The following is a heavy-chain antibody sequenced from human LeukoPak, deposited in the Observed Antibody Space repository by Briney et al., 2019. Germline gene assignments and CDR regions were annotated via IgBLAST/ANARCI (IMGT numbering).Heavy chain of an antibody. CDR3: ARQATVGRTGGLFDY. Sequence: PSETLSLTCTVSGGSISSSSYYWGWIRQPPGKGLERIGSIYYSGSTYYNPSLKSRVTISVDTSKNQFSLKLSSVTAADTAVYYCARQATVGRTGGLFDYWGQGTLVTVSS. J-gene: IGHJ4*02. CDR2: IYYSGST. V-gene: IGHV4-39*01. D-gene: IGHD3-10*01. CDR1: GGSISSSSYY.